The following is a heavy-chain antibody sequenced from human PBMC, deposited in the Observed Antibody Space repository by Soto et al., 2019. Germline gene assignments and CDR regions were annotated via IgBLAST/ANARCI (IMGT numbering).Heavy chain of an antibody. CDR2: IKSKTDGGTT. Sequence: ETLSLTCTVSGGSISSHYWTWIWIRQLPGKGLEWVGRIKSKTDGGTTDYAAPVKGRFTISRDDSKNTLYLQMNSLKTEDTAVYYCYGSGSYYNVYYYYGMDVWGQGTTVTVSS. CDR1: GGSISSHYW. D-gene: IGHD3-10*01. CDR3: YGSGSYYNVYYYYGMDV. J-gene: IGHJ6*02. V-gene: IGHV3-15*01.